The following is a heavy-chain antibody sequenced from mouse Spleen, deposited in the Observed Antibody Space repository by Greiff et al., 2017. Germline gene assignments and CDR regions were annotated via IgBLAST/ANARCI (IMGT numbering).Heavy chain of an antibody. Sequence: VQLQQSGAELARPGASVKLSCKASGYTFTSYGISWVKQRTGQGLEWIGEIYPRSGNTYYNEKFKGKATLTADKSSSTAYMELRSLTSEDSAVYFCAREADYGSSFYYFDYWGQGTTLTVSS. CDR2: IYPRSGNT. J-gene: IGHJ2*01. V-gene: IGHV1-81*01. D-gene: IGHD1-1*01. CDR1: GYTFTSYG. CDR3: AREADYGSSFYYFDY.